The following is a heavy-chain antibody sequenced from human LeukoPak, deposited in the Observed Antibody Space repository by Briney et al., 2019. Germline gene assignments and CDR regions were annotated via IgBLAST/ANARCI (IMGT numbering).Heavy chain of an antibody. CDR3: ARPLGYCSGGSCFPFDI. J-gene: IGHJ3*02. CDR1: GFTFNSYW. D-gene: IGHD2-15*01. V-gene: IGHV3-7*05. Sequence: QSGGSLRLSCAASGFTFNSYWMSWVRQAPGKGLKWVANIKQDGSEKYSVDSVTGRFTISRDNAKNSLYLQMNSLRAEDTAVYYCARPLGYCSGGSCFPFDIWGQGTMVTVSS. CDR2: IKQDGSEK.